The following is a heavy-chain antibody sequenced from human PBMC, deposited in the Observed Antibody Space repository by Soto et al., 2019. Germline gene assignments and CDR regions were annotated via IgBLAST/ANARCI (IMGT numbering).Heavy chain of an antibody. D-gene: IGHD3-3*01. CDR1: GFSFTTYW. Sequence: GSLRLSCAASGFSFTTYWMSWVRQAPGKGLEWVANIKQDGSEKYYVDSVRGRFTISRDNAWNSVSLQMNSLGVEDTAVYFWAREWRPPLAVFDYWGQGVLVTVSS. CDR3: AREWRPPLAVFDY. J-gene: IGHJ4*02. V-gene: IGHV3-7*03. CDR2: IKQDGSEK.